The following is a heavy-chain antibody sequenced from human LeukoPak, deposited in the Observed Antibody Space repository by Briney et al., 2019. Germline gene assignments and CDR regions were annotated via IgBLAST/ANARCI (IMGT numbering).Heavy chain of an antibody. CDR2: ISAYNGRT. J-gene: IGHJ4*02. CDR3: ARGGTYYPCIDY. Sequence: ASVTVSFTCSGYTFTISYINWVRQAPGQRRGRMGCISAYNGRTNYAQKFQGRVTMTTDSSTSTAYMDLTSLRSDDTAVYYCARGGTYYPCIDYWGQGTLVTVSS. V-gene: IGHV1-18*01. D-gene: IGHD1-26*01. CDR1: GYTFTISY.